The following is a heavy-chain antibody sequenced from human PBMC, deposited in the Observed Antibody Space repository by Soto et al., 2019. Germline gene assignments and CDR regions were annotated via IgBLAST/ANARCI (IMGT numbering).Heavy chain of an antibody. D-gene: IGHD5-18*01. CDR1: GFTFSSYA. J-gene: IGHJ4*02. CDR3: AKYYMVTRSPFDY. V-gene: IGHV3-23*01. CDR2: ITSTGDRA. Sequence: GGSLRLSCAASGFTFSSYAMSWVRQAPGKGLEWVSSITSTGDRAYYADSVKGRFTVSRDNSKNTLYLQMNSLRAEDTAVYYCAKYYMVTRSPFDYWDQGTLVTVSS.